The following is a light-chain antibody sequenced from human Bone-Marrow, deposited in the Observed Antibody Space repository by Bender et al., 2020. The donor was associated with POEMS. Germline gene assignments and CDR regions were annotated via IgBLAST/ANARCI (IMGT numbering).Light chain of an antibody. CDR3: ASYTDSSTFV. J-gene: IGLJ1*01. Sequence: QSALTQPASVSGSPGQSITISCTGPTSDVGIFYLVSWYQQHPGKTPKLMIYEVSNRPSGVPDRFSGSKSGNTASLTISGLQAEDEADYYCASYTDSSTFVFGTGTKVTVL. CDR1: TSDVGIFYL. V-gene: IGLV2-14*02. CDR2: EVS.